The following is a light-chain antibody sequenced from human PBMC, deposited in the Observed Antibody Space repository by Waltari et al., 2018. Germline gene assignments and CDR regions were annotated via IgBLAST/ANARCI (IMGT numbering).Light chain of an antibody. CDR3: SSHTTSSIWV. CDR1: SSDVGGYNF. V-gene: IGLV2-14*01. CDR2: EVS. Sequence: QSALTQPASVSGSLGQSITISCTGTSSDVGGYNFVSWYQQDPGKAPKLMIYEVSNRPSGVSNRFSGSKSGNTASRTISGLQAEDEADYYCSSHTTSSIWVFGGGTKLTVL. J-gene: IGLJ3*02.